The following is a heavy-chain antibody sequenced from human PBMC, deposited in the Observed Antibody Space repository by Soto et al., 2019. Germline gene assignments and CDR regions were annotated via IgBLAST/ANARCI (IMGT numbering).Heavy chain of an antibody. CDR2: INPSGATT. V-gene: IGHV1-46*01. D-gene: IGHD2-2*01. CDR3: ARRDCFSSSCYFKY. Sequence: GASVKVSCKASGYTFTSYYVHWVRQAPGQGLERMGIINPSGATTTYAQNFQGRVAMTRDTSTSTVYMELSSLRSEDTAVYYCARRDCFSSSCYFKYWGQGTLVTVSS. J-gene: IGHJ4*02. CDR1: GYTFTSYY.